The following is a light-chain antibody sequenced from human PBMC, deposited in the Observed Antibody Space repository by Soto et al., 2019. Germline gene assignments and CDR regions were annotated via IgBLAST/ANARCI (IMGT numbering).Light chain of an antibody. Sequence: ALTQPASVSGSPGQSVTISCTGASSDVGDYVSWYQQHPGKAPKLILYEVNNRPSGVSNHFSGSKSGNTASLIISGLQADDEADYYCSSYSTTSTLVFGSGTKVTVL. CDR3: SSYSTTSTLV. V-gene: IGLV2-14*01. CDR1: SSDVGDY. J-gene: IGLJ1*01. CDR2: EVN.